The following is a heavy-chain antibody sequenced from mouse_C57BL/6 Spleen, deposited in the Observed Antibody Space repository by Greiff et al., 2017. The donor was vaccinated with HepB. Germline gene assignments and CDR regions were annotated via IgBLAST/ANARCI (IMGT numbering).Heavy chain of an antibody. Sequence: EVNLVESEGGLVQPGSSMKLSCTASGFTFSDYYMAWVRQVPEKGLEWVANINYDGSSTYYLDSLKSRFIISRDNAKNILYLQMSSLKSEDTATYYCARAPYYYGSSYWYFDVWGTGTTVTVSS. V-gene: IGHV5-16*01. CDR2: INYDGSST. J-gene: IGHJ1*03. CDR3: ARAPYYYGSSYWYFDV. D-gene: IGHD1-1*01. CDR1: GFTFSDYY.